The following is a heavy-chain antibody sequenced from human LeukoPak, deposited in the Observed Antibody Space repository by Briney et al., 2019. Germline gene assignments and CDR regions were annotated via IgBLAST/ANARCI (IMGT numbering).Heavy chain of an antibody. CDR3: AREGIAAAYYYYYYYMDV. CDR1: GYTFTSYG. J-gene: IGHJ6*03. CDR2: ISAYNGNT. V-gene: IGHV1-18*01. Sequence: ASVKVSCKASGYTFTSYGISWVRQAPGQGLEWMGWISAYNGNTNYAQKLQGRVTMTTATPTSTAYMELRSLRSDDTAVYYCAREGIAAAYYYYYYYMDVWGKGTTVTVSS. D-gene: IGHD6-13*01.